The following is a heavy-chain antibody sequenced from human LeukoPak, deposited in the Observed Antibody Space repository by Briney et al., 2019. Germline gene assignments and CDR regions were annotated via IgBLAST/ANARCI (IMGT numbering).Heavy chain of an antibody. CDR1: GYSFADYG. J-gene: IGHJ4*02. Sequence: ASVKVSCKASGYSFADYGINWVRQAPGQGLERLGWISAYSGNTAYVQNLQDRLTMTTDTSTDTAYMELRSLGSDDTAVYYCAGGRPSHYDFWSGYYEDFDYWGQGTLVTVSS. V-gene: IGHV1-18*01. D-gene: IGHD3-3*01. CDR2: ISAYSGNT. CDR3: AGGRPSHYDFWSGYYEDFDY.